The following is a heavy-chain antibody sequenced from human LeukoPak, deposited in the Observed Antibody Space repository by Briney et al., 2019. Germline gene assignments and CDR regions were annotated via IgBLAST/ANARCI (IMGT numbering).Heavy chain of an antibody. D-gene: IGHD6-13*01. CDR3: APLGYSSPYYFDY. J-gene: IGHJ4*02. CDR2: IYYSGST. V-gene: IGHV4-39*01. Sequence: SETLSLTCTVSGGSISSSSYYWGWIRQPPGKGLEWIGSIYYSGSTYYNPSLKSRVTISVDTSKNQFSLKLSSVTAADTAVYYCAPLGYSSPYYFDYSGQRTLVTVSS. CDR1: GGSISSSSYY.